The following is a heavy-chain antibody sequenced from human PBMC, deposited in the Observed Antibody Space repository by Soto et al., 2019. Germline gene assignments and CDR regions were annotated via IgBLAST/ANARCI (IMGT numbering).Heavy chain of an antibody. J-gene: IGHJ6*02. V-gene: IGHV1-18*04. CDR2: ISAYNGNT. CDR1: GYTFTSCG. D-gene: IGHD4-17*01. CDR3: ARDTEDYGDYYYYYGMDV. Sequence: ASVKVSCKASGYTFTSCGISWVRQAPGQGLEWMGWISAYNGNTNYAQKLQGRVTVTTDTSTSTAYMELRSLRSDDTAVYYCARDTEDYGDYYYYYGMDVWGQGTTLTVSS.